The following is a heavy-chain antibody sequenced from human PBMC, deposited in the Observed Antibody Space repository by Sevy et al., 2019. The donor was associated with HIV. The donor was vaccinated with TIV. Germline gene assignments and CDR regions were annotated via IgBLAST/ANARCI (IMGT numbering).Heavy chain of an antibody. CDR2: ISYDGSNK. CDR1: GFTFSSYG. CDR3: AKEFSPAPYNWFDP. J-gene: IGHJ5*02. Sequence: GGSLRLSCAASGFTFSSYGMHWVRQAPGKGLEWVAVISYDGSNKYYADSVKGRFSISRDNSKNTLYLQMNSLRAEDADVYYCAKEFSPAPYNWFDPWGQGTLVTVSS. V-gene: IGHV3-30*18.